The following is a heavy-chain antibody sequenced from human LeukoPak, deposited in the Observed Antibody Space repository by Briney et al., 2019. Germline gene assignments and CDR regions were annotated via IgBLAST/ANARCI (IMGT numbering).Heavy chain of an antibody. D-gene: IGHD3-22*01. V-gene: IGHV3-23*01. Sequence: GGSLRLSCAASGFNFNTYAMSWVRPAPGKGLEWVSVLSGSGATTYYADSVKGRFTISRDNSKNTLYLQMNSLRAEDTAVYYCAKTTVVIITPSFFYFDYGGQGTLVTVSS. CDR3: AKTTVVIITPSFFYFDY. CDR2: LSGSGATT. CDR1: GFNFNTYA. J-gene: IGHJ4*02.